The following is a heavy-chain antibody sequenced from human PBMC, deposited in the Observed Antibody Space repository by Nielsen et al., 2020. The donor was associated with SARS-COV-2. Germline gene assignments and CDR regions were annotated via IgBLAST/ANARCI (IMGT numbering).Heavy chain of an antibody. CDR2: ISAYNGNT. V-gene: IGHV1-18*01. Sequence: ASVKVSCKTSGYTFSSYGITWVRQAPGQGLEWMGWISAYNGNTNYAQKLQGRLTVTTDTSTNTAYMELRSLRSDDTAVYFCARDPIERLDAFDIWGQGTMVTVSS. CDR1: GYTFSSYG. J-gene: IGHJ3*02. CDR3: ARDPIERLDAFDI.